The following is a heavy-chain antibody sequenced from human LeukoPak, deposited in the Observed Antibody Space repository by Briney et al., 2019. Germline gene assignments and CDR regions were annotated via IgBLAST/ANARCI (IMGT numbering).Heavy chain of an antibody. D-gene: IGHD1-14*01. Sequence: SQTPSLTCAVSGGSNSSGGYSWSWIRQPPGKGLEWIGYIYHSGSTYYNPSLKSRVTISVDRSRNQFSLKLSSVTAADTAVYYCARDNTYVSGFDYWGQGTLVTVSS. J-gene: IGHJ4*02. CDR3: ARDNTYVSGFDY. CDR2: IYHSGST. CDR1: GGSNSSGGYS. V-gene: IGHV4-30-2*01.